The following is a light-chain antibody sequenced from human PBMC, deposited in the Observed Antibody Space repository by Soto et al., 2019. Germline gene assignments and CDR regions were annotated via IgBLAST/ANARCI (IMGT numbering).Light chain of an antibody. CDR3: GSWDSSLSAYV. Sequence: QSALTQPPSVSAAPGQKVNISCSGSSSNIGGNSVSWYQQLPGTAPKLLIYDDNKRPSGIPDRFSGSKSGTSATLGITGFQTGDEADYYCGSWDSSLSAYVFGTGTKVTVL. CDR1: SSNIGGNS. V-gene: IGLV1-51*01. J-gene: IGLJ1*01. CDR2: DDN.